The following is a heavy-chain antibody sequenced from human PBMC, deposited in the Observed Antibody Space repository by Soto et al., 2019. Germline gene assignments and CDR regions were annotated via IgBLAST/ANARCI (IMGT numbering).Heavy chain of an antibody. D-gene: IGHD1-7*01. CDR1: GFTFSSSG. CDR2: ISYDGSNK. V-gene: IGHV3-30*18. CDR3: AKGVGTGTIRYGMDV. J-gene: IGHJ6*02. Sequence: GGSLRLSCATSGFTFSSSGMNWVRQAPGKGLEWVAVISYDGSNKYYADSVKGRFTISRDNSKNTLYVQMNSLRAEDTAVYYCAKGVGTGTIRYGMDVWGQGTTVTVSS.